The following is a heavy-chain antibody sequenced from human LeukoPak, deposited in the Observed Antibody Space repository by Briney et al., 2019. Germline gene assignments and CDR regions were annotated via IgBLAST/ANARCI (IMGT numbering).Heavy chain of an antibody. V-gene: IGHV7-4-1*02. CDR2: INTNTGNP. CDR3: ARNGDYDFWSGYYDYYYYYYMDV. J-gene: IGHJ6*03. D-gene: IGHD3-3*01. Sequence: ASVKVSCKASGYTFTSYAMNWVRQAPGQGLEWIGWINTNTGNPTYAQGFTGRFVFSLDTSVSTAYLQISSLKAEDTAVYYCARNGDYDFWSGYYDYYYYYYMDVWGKGTTVTVSS. CDR1: GYTFTSYA.